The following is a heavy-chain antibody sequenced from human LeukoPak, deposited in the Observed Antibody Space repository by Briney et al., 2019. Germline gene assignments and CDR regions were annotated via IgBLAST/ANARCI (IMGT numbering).Heavy chain of an antibody. D-gene: IGHD3-16*01. CDR1: DDSIGDYY. CDR3: TRGAGWLIDY. V-gene: IGHV4-59*01. CDR2: IHNSGTS. J-gene: IGHJ4*02. Sequence: PSETLSLTCTVSDDSIGDYYRGWIRQPPGKGLEWIGYIHNSGTSTYNLSLKSRVTISADTSKNQFSLKLNSMATADTAVYYCTRGAGWLIDYWGQGILVTVSS.